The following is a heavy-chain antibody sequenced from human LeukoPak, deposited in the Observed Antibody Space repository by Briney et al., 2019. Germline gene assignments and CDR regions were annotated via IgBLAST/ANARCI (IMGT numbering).Heavy chain of an antibody. CDR3: ARTMRPILTGYYSLDY. CDR2: IWYDGSNK. J-gene: IGHJ4*02. CDR1: GFTFSSYG. D-gene: IGHD3-9*01. Sequence: PGRSLRLSCAASGFTFSSYGMHWVRQAPGKGLEWVAVIWYDGSNKYYADSVKGRFTISRDNSKNTLYLQMNSLRVEDTAVYYCARTMRPILTGYYSLDYWGQGTLVTVSS. V-gene: IGHV3-33*01.